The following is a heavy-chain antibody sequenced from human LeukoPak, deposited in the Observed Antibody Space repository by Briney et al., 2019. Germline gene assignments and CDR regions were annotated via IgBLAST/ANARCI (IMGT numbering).Heavy chain of an antibody. CDR1: GFTLSNNW. V-gene: IGHV3-74*01. CDR3: AELGITMIGGV. CDR2: INGDGSST. J-gene: IGHJ6*04. Sequence: GGSLRLSCAASGFTLSNNWMHWVRQAPGKGLVWVSRINGDGSSTSYADSVKGRFTISRDNAKNTLYLQMNSLRAEDTAVYYCAELGITMIGGVWGKGTTVTISS. D-gene: IGHD3-10*02.